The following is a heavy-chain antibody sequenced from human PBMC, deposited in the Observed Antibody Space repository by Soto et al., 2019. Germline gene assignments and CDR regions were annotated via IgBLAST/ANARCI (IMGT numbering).Heavy chain of an antibody. CDR3: AKDLDSSGSAVDY. Sequence: QVQLVESGAGVVQPGRSLRLSCAASGFTVSSYGMHWVRQAPGKGLEWVAVISYDGSNKSYADSVKGRFTISRDNSKHTLYPQMNSLRAEDTAVYYCAKDLDSSGSAVDYWGKRTLVAVSS. J-gene: IGHJ4*02. CDR2: ISYDGSNK. V-gene: IGHV3-30*18. CDR1: GFTVSSYG. D-gene: IGHD6-19*01.